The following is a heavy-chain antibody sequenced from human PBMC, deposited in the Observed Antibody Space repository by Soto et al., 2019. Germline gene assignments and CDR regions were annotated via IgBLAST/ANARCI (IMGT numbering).Heavy chain of an antibody. V-gene: IGHV3-30-3*01. J-gene: IGHJ5*02. CDR2: ISYDGSNK. CDR1: GFTFSSYA. Sequence: QVQLVESGGGVVQPGRSLRLSCAASGFTFSSYAMHWVRQAPGKGLEWVAVISYDGSNKYYADSVKGRFTISIDNSKTTLYLQINSLSAEDTAVYYCVCILFDPWGQGTLVTVSS. D-gene: IGHD2-8*01. CDR3: VCILFDP.